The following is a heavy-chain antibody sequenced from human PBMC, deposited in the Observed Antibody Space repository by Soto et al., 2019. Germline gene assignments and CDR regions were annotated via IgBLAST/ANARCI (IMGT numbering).Heavy chain of an antibody. Sequence: PGGSLRLSCAASGFTFSSYAMSWVRQAPGKGLEWVSAISGSGGSTYYADSVKGRFTISRDNSKNTLYLQMNSLRAEDTAVYYCAKREMVRGGRSYYYHYGMDVWGQGTTVTVSS. CDR1: GFTFSSYA. V-gene: IGHV3-23*01. D-gene: IGHD3-10*01. J-gene: IGHJ6*02. CDR3: AKREMVRGGRSYYYHYGMDV. CDR2: ISGSGGST.